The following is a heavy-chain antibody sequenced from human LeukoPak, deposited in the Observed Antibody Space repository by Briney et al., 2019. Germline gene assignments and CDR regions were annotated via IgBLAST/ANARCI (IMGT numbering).Heavy chain of an antibody. V-gene: IGHV1-18*01. D-gene: IGHD1-26*01. CDR2: ISAYNGNT. Sequence: ASVKVSCKASGYTFTSYGISWVRQAPGQGLEWMGWISAYNGNTNYAQKLQGRVTMTTDTSTSTAYMELRSLRSDDTAVYYCARGELVSGGSYRAHAFDIWGQGTMVTVSS. CDR1: GYTFTSYG. J-gene: IGHJ3*02. CDR3: ARGELVSGGSYRAHAFDI.